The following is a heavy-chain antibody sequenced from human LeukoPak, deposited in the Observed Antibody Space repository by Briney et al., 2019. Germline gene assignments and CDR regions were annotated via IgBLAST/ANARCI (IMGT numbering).Heavy chain of an antibody. CDR2: VSASGGNT. J-gene: IGHJ4*02. Sequence: PGGSLRLSCAASGFTFDNYAMNWVRQSPGKGLEWVSSVSASGGNTFYADSVKGRFTISRDCSEKTVYLQMNNLRAEDTAVYYCAEDLHGNYGLDYWDQGILVTVSS. CDR3: AEDLHGNYGLDY. D-gene: IGHD3-22*01. CDR1: GFTFDNYA. V-gene: IGHV3-23*01.